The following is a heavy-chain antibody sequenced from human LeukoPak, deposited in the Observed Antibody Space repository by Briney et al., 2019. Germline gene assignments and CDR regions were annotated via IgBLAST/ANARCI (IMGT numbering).Heavy chain of an antibody. CDR2: IRSKANSYAT. Sequence: QPGGSLRLSCASSGFTFSGSAMHWVRQASGKGLELVGRIRSKANSYATAYAASVKGSFTISRDDSKNTAYLQMNSLKTEDTAVYYCTRQYPRDPYDSSGYYYHDAFDIWGQGTMVTVSS. V-gene: IGHV3-73*01. J-gene: IGHJ3*02. CDR3: TRQYPRDPYDSSGYYYHDAFDI. D-gene: IGHD3-22*01. CDR1: GFTFSGSA.